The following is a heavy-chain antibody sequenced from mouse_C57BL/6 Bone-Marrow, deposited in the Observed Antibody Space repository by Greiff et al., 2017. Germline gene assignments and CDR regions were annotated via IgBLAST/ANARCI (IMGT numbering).Heavy chain of an antibody. CDR1: GYTFTSYW. J-gene: IGHJ1*03. D-gene: IGHD1-1*01. CDR3: SGGIYYYGSSYGGWYCDD. CDR2: INPSSGYT. Sequence: QVQLQQSGAELAKPGASVKLSCKASGYTFTSYWMHWVKQRPGQGLEWIGYINPSSGYTKYNQKFKDKATLTADKSSSTAYMQLSSLTYEDSAVYYCSGGIYYYGSSYGGWYCDDWGTGTTVTVSS. V-gene: IGHV1-7*01.